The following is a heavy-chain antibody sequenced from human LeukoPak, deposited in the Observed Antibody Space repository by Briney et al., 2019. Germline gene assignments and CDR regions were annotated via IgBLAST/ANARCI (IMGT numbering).Heavy chain of an antibody. CDR2: ISGSGGST. Sequence: PGGSLRLSCAASGFTFSSYAMSWVRQAPGKGLEWVSAISGSGGSTYYADSVKGRFTISRDNANNSLYLQMNSLRAEDTALYYCAKVGATRADYWGQGTLVTVSS. CDR3: AKVGATRADY. CDR1: GFTFSSYA. D-gene: IGHD1-26*01. V-gene: IGHV3-23*01. J-gene: IGHJ4*02.